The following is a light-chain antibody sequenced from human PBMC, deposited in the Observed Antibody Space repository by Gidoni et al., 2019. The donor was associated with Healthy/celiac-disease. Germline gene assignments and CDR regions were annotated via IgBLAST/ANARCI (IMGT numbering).Light chain of an antibody. J-gene: IGLJ1*01. CDR3: CSYAGSYTRYV. Sequence: QSALTQPPSVSGSPGQSVTISCTGTSGDVGMYNYVSWYQQHPGKPPNLILHDVSQRPSGVPDRFSGSKSGNTASLTISGLQSDDDADYYCCSYAGSYTRYVFGTGTKVTVL. V-gene: IGLV2-11*02. CDR2: DVS. CDR1: SGDVGMYNY.